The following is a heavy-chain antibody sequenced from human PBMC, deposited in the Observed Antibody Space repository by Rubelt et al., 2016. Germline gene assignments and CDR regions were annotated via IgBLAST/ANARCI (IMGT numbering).Heavy chain of an antibody. J-gene: IGHJ4*02. V-gene: IGHV4-59*01. Sequence: QVQLQESGPGLVKPSETLSLTCTVSGGSISSYYWSWIRQPPGKGLEWIGYMYYSGCTNYNPSLKSRVTISVDTSKNQFSLKLSSVTAADTAVYYCARGPRAHLDYWGQGTLVTVSS. CDR2: MYYSGCT. CDR3: ARGPRAHLDY. CDR1: GGSISSYY.